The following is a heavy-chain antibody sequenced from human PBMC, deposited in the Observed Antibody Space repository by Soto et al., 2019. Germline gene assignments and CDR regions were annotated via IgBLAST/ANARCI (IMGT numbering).Heavy chain of an antibody. D-gene: IGHD2-15*01. Sequence: GESLKISCKGSGYRFTSFWLNWVRQRPGKGLEWMGRIDPSDSFINYSPPFEGQVTISVDKSISTAYLQWSSLQASDTAIYYCARPASGGSRDGFDLWGQGTMVTVSS. V-gene: IGHV5-10-1*01. CDR3: ARPASGGSRDGFDL. J-gene: IGHJ3*01. CDR1: GYRFTSFW. CDR2: IDPSDSFI.